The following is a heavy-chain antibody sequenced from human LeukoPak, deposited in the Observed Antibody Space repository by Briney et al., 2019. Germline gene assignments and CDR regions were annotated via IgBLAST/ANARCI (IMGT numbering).Heavy chain of an antibody. J-gene: IGHJ5*02. CDR2: ISGSGGST. CDR3: AKGGYCSSASCYGRENWFDP. CDR1: GFTFSSYA. V-gene: IGHV3-23*01. Sequence: GGSLRLSCAASGFTFSSYAMSWVRQAPGKGLEWVSAISGSGGSTCYADSVKGRFTISRDNSKNTLYLQMNSLRAEDTAVYDCAKGGYCSSASCYGRENWFDPWGQGTVVTVSS. D-gene: IGHD2-2*01.